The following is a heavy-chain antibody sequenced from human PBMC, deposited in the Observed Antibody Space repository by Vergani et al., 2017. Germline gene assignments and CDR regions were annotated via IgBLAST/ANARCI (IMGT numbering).Heavy chain of an antibody. CDR2: IKQDGNEK. CDR1: GFTFSNYW. D-gene: IGHD3-22*01. V-gene: IGHV3-7*01. Sequence: EVQLLESGGGLVQPGGSLRLSCVASGFTFSNYWMSWVRQAPGKRLEWVANIKQDGNEKYFVDSVKGRFSFSRDNGKNSLSLQMNSLRGEDTAVYYCARGGPYDSSGNYRHYFDYWGQGTLVTVSS. J-gene: IGHJ4*02. CDR3: ARGGPYDSSGNYRHYFDY.